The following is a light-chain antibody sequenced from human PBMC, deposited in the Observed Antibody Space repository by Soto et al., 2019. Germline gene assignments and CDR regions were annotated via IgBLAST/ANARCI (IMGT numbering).Light chain of an antibody. J-gene: IGLJ2*01. Sequence: QSALTQPPSASGSPGQSVTISCTGTSSDVGGYNYVSWYQQHPGKVPKLLIYEVSKRPSGVPDRFSGSKSGNTASLTVSGLQAEEEADFYCTSYCGSSNNLVFGGGTKLTVL. CDR3: TSYCGSSNNLV. V-gene: IGLV2-8*01. CDR2: EVS. CDR1: SSDVGGYNY.